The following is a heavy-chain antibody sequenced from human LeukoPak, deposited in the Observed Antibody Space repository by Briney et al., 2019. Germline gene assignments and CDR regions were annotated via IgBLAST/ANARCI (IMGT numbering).Heavy chain of an antibody. J-gene: IGHJ4*02. Sequence: GGSLRLSCAASGFTFISYWMSWVRQAPGKGLEWVANIKQDGSEKYYVDSVKGRFTISRDNAKNSLYLQMNSLRAEDTAVYYCARVQYNWNDGWDHFDYWGQGTLVTVSS. D-gene: IGHD1-1*01. CDR2: IKQDGSEK. CDR1: GFTFISYW. V-gene: IGHV3-7*01. CDR3: ARVQYNWNDGWDHFDY.